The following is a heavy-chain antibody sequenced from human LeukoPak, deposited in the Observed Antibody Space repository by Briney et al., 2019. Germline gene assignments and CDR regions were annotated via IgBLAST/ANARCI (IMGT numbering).Heavy chain of an antibody. D-gene: IGHD6-19*01. Sequence: GESLKISCQGSGSSFTSFWIGWVRQMPGKGLEWMGIIFPSDSDTRYSPSFQGQVTISADKSITTAYLQWSSLKASDTAMYYCATVPGYWGQGTLVTVSS. J-gene: IGHJ4*02. CDR3: ATVPGY. V-gene: IGHV5-51*01. CDR2: IFPSDSDT. CDR1: GSSFTSFW.